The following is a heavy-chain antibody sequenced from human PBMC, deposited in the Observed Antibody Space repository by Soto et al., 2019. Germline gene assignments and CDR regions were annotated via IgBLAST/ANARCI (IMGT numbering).Heavy chain of an antibody. V-gene: IGHV3-23*01. J-gene: IGHJ3*02. Sequence: GGSLRLSCAASGFTFSSYAMSWVRQAPGKGLEWVSAISGSGGSTYYADSVKGRFTISRDNSRNTLCLQMNSLTAEDTALYYCAKGSYFDWPDTFDIWGQGTKVTVSS. CDR1: GFTFSSYA. CDR2: ISGSGGST. D-gene: IGHD3-9*01. CDR3: AKGSYFDWPDTFDI.